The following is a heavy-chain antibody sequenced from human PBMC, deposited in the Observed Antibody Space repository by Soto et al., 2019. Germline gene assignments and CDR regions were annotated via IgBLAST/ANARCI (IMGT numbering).Heavy chain of an antibody. Sequence: QITLKASGPTLVRPAQTLTLTCDFSGFSLSTYHMGVAWIRQPPEKALEWLALLYWDDDKRYSPSLKDRLAISKDTSNNHVVLTITNIDPGDSATYFCAHAGDYDLLTFDHWGPGTLVTVSS. CDR2: LYWDDDK. J-gene: IGHJ4*01. CDR1: GFSLSTYHMG. V-gene: IGHV2-5*02. D-gene: IGHD4-17*01. CDR3: AHAGDYDLLTFDH.